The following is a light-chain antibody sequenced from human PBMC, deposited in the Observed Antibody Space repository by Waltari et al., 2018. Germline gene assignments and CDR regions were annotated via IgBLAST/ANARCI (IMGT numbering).Light chain of an antibody. V-gene: IGLV2-14*01. Sequence: QSALTQPASVSGSPGQSITISCTGTSSDVGGYNYVSWYQQHPGKAPKLMIYEVSNRPSGVSNRFSGSESGNTASLTISGLQAEDEADYYCSSYTSSGVVFGGGTKLTVL. CDR2: EVS. J-gene: IGLJ2*01. CDR1: SSDVGGYNY. CDR3: SSYTSSGVV.